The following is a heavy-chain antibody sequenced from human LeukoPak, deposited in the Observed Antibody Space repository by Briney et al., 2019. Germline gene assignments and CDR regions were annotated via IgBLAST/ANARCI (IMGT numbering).Heavy chain of an antibody. CDR1: GFTFSIYW. CDR3: IRETYSYGGDF. D-gene: IGHD5-18*01. J-gene: IGHJ4*02. CDR2: INSDGTST. V-gene: IGHV3-74*01. Sequence: GGSLRLSCVASGFTFSIYWMHWVRQAPGKGLVWVSRINSDGTSTSYADSVKGRFTISRDNARNTLYLQMNSLRADDTALYYCIRETYSYGGDFWGQGTLVTVSS.